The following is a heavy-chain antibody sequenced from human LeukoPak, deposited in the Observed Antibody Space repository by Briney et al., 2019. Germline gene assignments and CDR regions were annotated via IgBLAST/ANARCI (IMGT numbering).Heavy chain of an antibody. J-gene: IGHJ4*02. CDR2: IHSGDST. V-gene: IGHV3-53*01. CDR3: ARASGGYYDSSGSFDY. CDR1: GFTVGSNY. Sequence: GGSLRLSCAASGFTVGSNYMSWVRQAPGKGLEWVSGIHSGDSTYYADSVKGRITISRDNSKNMLYLQMNSLRAEDTAVYHCARASGGYYDSSGSFDYWGQGTLVTVSS. D-gene: IGHD3-22*01.